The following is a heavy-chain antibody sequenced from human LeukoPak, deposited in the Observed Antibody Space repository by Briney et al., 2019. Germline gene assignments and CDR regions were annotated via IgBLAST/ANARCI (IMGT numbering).Heavy chain of an antibody. CDR1: GYSFTSYW. V-gene: IGHV5-51*01. D-gene: IGHD2-15*01. Sequence: GESLKISCKGSGYSFTSYWIGWVRQMPGKGLEWMGIIYPGNSDTKYSPSLQGQVTISVDKSISTAYLQWSSLKASDTAMYYCARHQASGRWLLFDYWGQGTLVTVSS. J-gene: IGHJ4*02. CDR3: ARHQASGRWLLFDY. CDR2: IYPGNSDT.